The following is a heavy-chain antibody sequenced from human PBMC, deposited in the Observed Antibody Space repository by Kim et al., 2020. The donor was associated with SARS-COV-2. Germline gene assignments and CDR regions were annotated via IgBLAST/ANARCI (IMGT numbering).Heavy chain of an antibody. J-gene: IGHJ6*02. Sequence: GGSLRLSCSASGFTFSSYAMHWVRQAPGKGLEYVSAISSNGGSTYYADSVKGRFTISRDNSKNTLYLQMSSLRAEDTAVYYCVKDVFPSGSYYSYYGMDVWGQGTTVTVSS. D-gene: IGHD1-26*01. CDR1: GFTFSSYA. V-gene: IGHV3-64D*06. CDR2: ISSNGGST. CDR3: VKDVFPSGSYYSYYGMDV.